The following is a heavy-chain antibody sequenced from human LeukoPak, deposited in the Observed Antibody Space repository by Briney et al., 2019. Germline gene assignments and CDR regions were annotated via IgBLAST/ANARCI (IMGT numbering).Heavy chain of an antibody. V-gene: IGHV4-59*01. CDR1: GGSISSYY. CDR2: IYYSGST. D-gene: IGHD3-22*01. J-gene: IGHJ4*02. Sequence: PSETLSLTCTVSGGSISSYYWSWIRQPPGKGLEWIGYIYYSGSTNYNPSLKSRVTISVDTSKNQFSLKLSSVTAADTAVYYCASRTMIVGSLDYWGQGTLVTVSS. CDR3: ASRTMIVGSLDY.